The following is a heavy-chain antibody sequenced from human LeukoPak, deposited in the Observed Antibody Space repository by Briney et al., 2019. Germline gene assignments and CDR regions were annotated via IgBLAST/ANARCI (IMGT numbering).Heavy chain of an antibody. Sequence: SETLSLTCTVSGGSISSGGYYWSWIRQHPGKGLEWIGYIYYSGSTYYNPSLKSRVTISVDTSKNQFSLKLSSVTAADMAVYYCARLQGDGIDYWGQGTLVTVSS. CDR2: IYYSGST. V-gene: IGHV4-31*03. J-gene: IGHJ4*02. CDR3: ARLQGDGIDY. CDR1: GGSISSGGYY. D-gene: IGHD2-21*02.